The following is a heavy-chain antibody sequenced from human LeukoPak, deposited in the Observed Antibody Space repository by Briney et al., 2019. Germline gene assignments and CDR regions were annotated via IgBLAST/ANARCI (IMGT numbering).Heavy chain of an antibody. CDR3: ARDRTGFGYSAFDI. D-gene: IGHD3-22*01. V-gene: IGHV3-21*01. J-gene: IGHJ3*02. CDR1: GFTFSSNS. CDR2: ISSSSSYI. Sequence: PGGSLRLSCAASGFTFSSNSMNWVRQAPGKGLEWVSSISSSSSYIYYADSVKGRFTISRDNAKNSLYLQMNSLRAEDTAVYYCARDRTGFGYSAFDIWGQGTMVTVSS.